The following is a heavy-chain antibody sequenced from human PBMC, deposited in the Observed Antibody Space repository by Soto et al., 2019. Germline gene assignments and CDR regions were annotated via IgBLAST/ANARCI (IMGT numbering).Heavy chain of an antibody. J-gene: IGHJ1*01. CDR1: GYTFTSYG. D-gene: IGHD6-19*01. CDR3: ARDGKAVARSADFQH. CDR2: ISAYNGNT. Sequence: QVQLVQSGAEVKKPGASVKVSCKASGYTFTSYGISWVRQAPGQGLEGMGWISAYNGNTNYAQKLQGRVTMTTDTSTSTAYMELRSLRSDDTAVYCGARDGKAVARSADFQHWGQGTLVTVSS. V-gene: IGHV1-18*01.